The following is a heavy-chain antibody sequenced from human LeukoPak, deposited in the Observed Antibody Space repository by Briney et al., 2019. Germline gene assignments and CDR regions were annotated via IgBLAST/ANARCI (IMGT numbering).Heavy chain of an antibody. Sequence: PGGSLRLSCAASGFSFRTYWMSWVRQAPGKGLEWVAIIKQDGGEKYYVDSVKGRFTISRDNAKNSLYLQMNSLRAEDTAVYYCARASKFGIWDYYYGMDVWGKGTTVTVSS. CDR2: IKQDGGEK. D-gene: IGHD3-16*01. CDR1: GFSFRTYW. V-gene: IGHV3-7*03. J-gene: IGHJ6*04. CDR3: ARASKFGIWDYYYGMDV.